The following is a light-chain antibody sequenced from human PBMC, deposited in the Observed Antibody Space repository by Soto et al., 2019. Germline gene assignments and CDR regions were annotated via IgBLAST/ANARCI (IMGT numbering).Light chain of an antibody. CDR1: QSISSY. Sequence: DIQMTQSPSSLSASVGDRVTITCRASQSISSYLNWYQQKPGKAPKLLIYAASSLQSGVPSRFSGSGSGTDFTLTISSLQPEDFVTYCCQQSYSTPPLTFGGGTKVEIK. V-gene: IGKV1-39*01. CDR3: QQSYSTPPLT. CDR2: AAS. J-gene: IGKJ4*01.